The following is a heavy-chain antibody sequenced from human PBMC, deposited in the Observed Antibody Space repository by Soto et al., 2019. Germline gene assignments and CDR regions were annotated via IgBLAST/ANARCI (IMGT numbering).Heavy chain of an antibody. J-gene: IGHJ4*02. V-gene: IGHV4-34*01. Sequence: QVQLQQWGAGLLKPSETLSLTCAVYGGSFSGYYWSWIRQPPGKGLEWIGEINHSGSTNYNPSLKSRVTISVDTSKNQFSLKLSSVTAADTAVYYCARCVRVRPFDYWGQGTLVTVSS. CDR3: ARCVRVRPFDY. CDR2: INHSGST. CDR1: GGSFSGYY.